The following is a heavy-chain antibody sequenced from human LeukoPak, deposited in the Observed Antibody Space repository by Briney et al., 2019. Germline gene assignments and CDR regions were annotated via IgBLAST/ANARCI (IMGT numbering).Heavy chain of an antibody. J-gene: IGHJ4*02. D-gene: IGHD3-9*01. Sequence: QPGGSLRLSCAASGFTFSSYGMHWVRLAPGKGLEWVAVRWYDGSNKYYGDSVKGRFTISRDNSKNTLYLQMNSLRAEDTAVYYCARAGSLVIREYYFDYWGQGTLVTVSS. CDR3: ARAGSLVIREYYFDY. CDR1: GFTFSSYG. CDR2: RWYDGSNK. V-gene: IGHV3-33*01.